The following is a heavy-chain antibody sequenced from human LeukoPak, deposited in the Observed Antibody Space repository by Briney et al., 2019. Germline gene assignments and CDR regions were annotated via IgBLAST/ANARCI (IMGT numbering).Heavy chain of an antibody. CDR1: GFIFSSYA. V-gene: IGHV3-30*18. CDR3: AKVQTSNYYYYGMDV. D-gene: IGHD1-1*01. CDR2: ISYDGSNE. Sequence: GRSQRLSCAASGFIFSSYAMHWVRQAPGKGLEWVAVISYDGSNEYYADSVKGRFTISRDNSKNTLYLQMSSLRPEDTAVYYCAKVQTSNYYYYGMDVWGQGTTVTVSS. J-gene: IGHJ6*02.